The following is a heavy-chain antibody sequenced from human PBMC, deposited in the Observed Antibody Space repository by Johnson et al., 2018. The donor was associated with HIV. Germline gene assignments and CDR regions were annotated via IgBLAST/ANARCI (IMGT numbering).Heavy chain of an antibody. D-gene: IGHD3-3*01. CDR3: ASPPSGYDFWDGPNIFDV. J-gene: IGHJ3*01. CDR1: GFSFSSYA. Sequence: QVQLVESGGGVVQPGRSLRLSCAASGFSFSSYAMHWVRQAPGKGLEWVALMSFDGSNKYYADSVKGRFTISRDNSKNTLFLQMNSLRPEDTAVYYCASPPSGYDFWDGPNIFDVWGQGTMVSVAS. V-gene: IGHV3-30*04. CDR2: MSFDGSNK.